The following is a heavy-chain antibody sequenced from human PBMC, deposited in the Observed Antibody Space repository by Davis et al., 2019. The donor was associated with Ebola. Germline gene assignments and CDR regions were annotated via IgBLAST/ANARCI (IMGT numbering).Heavy chain of an antibody. V-gene: IGHV3-23*01. D-gene: IGHD3-10*01. Sequence: PGGSLRLSCAASGFTFSSYAMSWVRQAPGKGLEWVSAIRASGGTTYYADSVKGRFTISRDNSKNTLFLQMNSLRPEDTAVYYCAKKSGSLYDSGDIDYWGQGTLVTVSA. CDR3: AKKSGSLYDSGDIDY. CDR2: IRASGGTT. CDR1: GFTFSSYA. J-gene: IGHJ4*02.